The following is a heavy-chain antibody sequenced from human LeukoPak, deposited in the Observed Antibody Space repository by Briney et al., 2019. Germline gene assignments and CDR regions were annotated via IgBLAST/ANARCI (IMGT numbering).Heavy chain of an antibody. V-gene: IGHV1-2*02. CDR1: GYTFTSNY. CDR3: ARVGGAASPYYYYYMDV. D-gene: IGHD2-15*01. Sequence: ASVKVSCKAFGYTFTSNYMHWVRQAPGQGLEWMGWINPNSGGTNYAQKFQGRVTMTRDTSISTAYMELSRLRSDDTAVYYCARVGGAASPYYYYYMDVWGKGTTVTISS. J-gene: IGHJ6*03. CDR2: INPNSGGT.